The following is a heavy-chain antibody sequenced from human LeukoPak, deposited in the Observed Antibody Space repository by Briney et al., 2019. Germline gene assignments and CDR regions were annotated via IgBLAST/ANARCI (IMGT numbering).Heavy chain of an antibody. V-gene: IGHV4-59*01. J-gene: IGHJ5*02. D-gene: IGHD2-15*01. CDR2: IYYSGST. CDR3: ARDYNPGVVAATQVPGGFDP. CDR1: GGSISSYY. Sequence: PSETLSLTCTVSGGSISSYYWSWIRQPPGKGLEWIGYIYYSGSTNYNPSLKSRVTISVDTSKNQFSLKLSSVTAADTAVYYCARDYNPGVVAATQVPGGFDPWGQGTLVTVSS.